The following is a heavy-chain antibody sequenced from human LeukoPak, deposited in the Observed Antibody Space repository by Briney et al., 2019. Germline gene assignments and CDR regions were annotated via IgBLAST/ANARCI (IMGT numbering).Heavy chain of an antibody. CDR1: GYSISSGYY. J-gene: IGHJ4*02. CDR3: ARDSIAVAGKVDY. CDR2: IYYSGST. V-gene: IGHV4-38-2*02. D-gene: IGHD6-19*01. Sequence: PSETLSLTCTVSGYSISSGYYWGWIRQPPGKGLEWIGSIYYSGSTYYNPSLKSRVTISVDTSKNQFSLKLSSVTAADTAVYYCARDSIAVAGKVDYWGQGTLVTVSS.